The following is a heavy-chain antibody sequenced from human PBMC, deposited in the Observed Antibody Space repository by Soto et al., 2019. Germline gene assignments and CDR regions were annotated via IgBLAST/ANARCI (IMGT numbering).Heavy chain of an antibody. CDR3: ARALATTYYDFLSGYPAYNWFDP. Sequence: QVQLQESGPGLVKPSQTLSLTCTFSGGSISSCGYYWSLIRPHPGKGLEWIGYSYSRGSTYYNPSLKSRVNISVDTSKNQVSLKLSSVTAADTAVYYCARALATTYYDFLSGYPAYNWFDPWGQVTMVTVSS. CDR2: SYSRGST. J-gene: IGHJ5*02. D-gene: IGHD3-3*01. CDR1: GGSISSCGYY. V-gene: IGHV4-31*03.